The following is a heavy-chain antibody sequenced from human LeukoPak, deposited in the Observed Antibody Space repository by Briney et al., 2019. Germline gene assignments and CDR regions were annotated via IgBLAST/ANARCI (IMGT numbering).Heavy chain of an antibody. J-gene: IGHJ6*02. D-gene: IGHD4-23*01. CDR1: GFTFSSYT. V-gene: IGHV3-21*01. Sequence: GGSLRLSCAAAGFTFSSYTMNWVRQAPGKGLEWVSSISTTSTYIYYADAVKGRFTISRDNAKNSLYLQMNSLRAEDTTVYYCARGGNSNYYYYGMDVWAKGPRSPSP. CDR3: ARGGNSNYYYYGMDV. CDR2: ISTTSTYI.